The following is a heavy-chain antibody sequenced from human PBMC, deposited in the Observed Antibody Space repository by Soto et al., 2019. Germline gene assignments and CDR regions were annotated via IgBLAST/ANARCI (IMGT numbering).Heavy chain of an antibody. J-gene: IGHJ6*03. D-gene: IGHD3-10*01. CDR2: ISWNSGSI. CDR1: GFTFDDYA. Sequence: GGSLRLSCAASGFTFDDYAMHWVRQAPGKGLEWVSGISWNSGSIGYADYVKGRFTISRDNAKNSLYLQMNSLRAEDTALYYCAKDSGSGSYLDFWCYYMDVWGKGTTVTVSS. CDR3: AKDSGSGSYLDFWCYYMDV. V-gene: IGHV3-9*01.